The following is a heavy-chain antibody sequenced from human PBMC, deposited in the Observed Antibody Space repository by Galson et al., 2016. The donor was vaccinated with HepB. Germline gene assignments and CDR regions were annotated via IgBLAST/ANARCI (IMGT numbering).Heavy chain of an antibody. Sequence: CAISGDIVSSNSAAWHWIRQSPSRGLEWLGRTYYRSKWYNDYAVSVKSRIAINPDTTKNQFSLQLNSVTPEDTAVYYCAREATVTRGAFDMWGQGTMVTVSS. J-gene: IGHJ3*02. CDR1: GDIVSSNSAA. CDR3: AREATVTRGAFDM. V-gene: IGHV6-1*01. D-gene: IGHD4-17*01. CDR2: TYYRSKWYN.